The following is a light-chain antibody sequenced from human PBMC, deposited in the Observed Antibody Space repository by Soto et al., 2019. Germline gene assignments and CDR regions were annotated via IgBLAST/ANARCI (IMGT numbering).Light chain of an antibody. Sequence: EIVMTQSPATLSVSPGERATLSCRASQSVSSNLAWYQQKPGQAPRLLIYGASTRATGIPARFSGSGSGTEFTLTISSRQSEDFAVYYCQHLYTFGQGTKLEIK. CDR2: GAS. CDR1: QSVSSN. J-gene: IGKJ2*01. CDR3: QHLYT. V-gene: IGKV3-15*01.